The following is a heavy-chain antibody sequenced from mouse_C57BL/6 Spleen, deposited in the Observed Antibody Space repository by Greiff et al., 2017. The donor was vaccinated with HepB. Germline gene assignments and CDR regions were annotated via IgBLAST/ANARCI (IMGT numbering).Heavy chain of an antibody. V-gene: IGHV5-4*01. J-gene: IGHJ2*01. CDR1: GFTFSSYA. CDR2: ISDGGSYT. CDR3: ARGEGGYFDY. Sequence: EVHLVESGGGLVKPGGSLKLSCAASGFTFSSYAMSWVRQTPEKRLEWVATISDGGSYTYYPDNVKGRFTISRDNAKNNLYLQMSHLKSEDTAMYYCARGEGGYFDYWGQGTTLTVSS.